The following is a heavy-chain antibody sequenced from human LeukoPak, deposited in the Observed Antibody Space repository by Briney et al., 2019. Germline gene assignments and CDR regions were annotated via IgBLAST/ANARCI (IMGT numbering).Heavy chain of an antibody. CDR2: IYYSGTT. CDR3: AREGGFYRPLDY. D-gene: IGHD6-25*01. Sequence: SETLSLTCTVSGGSISSYYWSWIRQPPGKGLEWIGYIYYSGTTNYNPSLKSRVTILVDTSKNQFSLNLSSVTAADTAVYYCAREGGFYRPLDYSGQGTLVTVSS. V-gene: IGHV4-59*12. CDR1: GGSISSYY. J-gene: IGHJ4*02.